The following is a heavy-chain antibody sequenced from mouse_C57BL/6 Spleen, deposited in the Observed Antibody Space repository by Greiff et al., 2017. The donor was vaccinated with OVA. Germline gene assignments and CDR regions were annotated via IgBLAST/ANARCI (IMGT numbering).Heavy chain of an antibody. CDR2: IYPGSGST. D-gene: IGHD1-1*01. V-gene: IGHV1-55*01. Sequence: QVQLQQPGAELVKPGASVKMSCKASGYTFTSYWITWVKQRPGQGLEWIGDIYPGSGSTNYNEKFKSKATLTVDTSSSTAYMQLSSLTSEYSAVYYCARWAYGSSYVWFAYWGQGTLVTVSA. J-gene: IGHJ3*01. CDR3: ARWAYGSSYVWFAY. CDR1: GYTFTSYW.